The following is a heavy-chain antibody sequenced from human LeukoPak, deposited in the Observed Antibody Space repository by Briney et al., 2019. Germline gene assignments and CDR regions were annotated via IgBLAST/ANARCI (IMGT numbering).Heavy chain of an antibody. D-gene: IGHD2-15*01. J-gene: IGHJ5*02. CDR2: IYPGDSDT. CDR1: GYSFTSYW. V-gene: IGHV5-51*01. CDR3: ARLALIGGGTMNWFDP. Sequence: RGESLKISCKGSGYSFTSYWIGWVRQMPGKGLEWMGIIYPGDSDTRYSPSFQGQVTISADKSISTAYLQWSSLKASDTAMYYCARLALIGGGTMNWFDPWGQGTLVTVSS.